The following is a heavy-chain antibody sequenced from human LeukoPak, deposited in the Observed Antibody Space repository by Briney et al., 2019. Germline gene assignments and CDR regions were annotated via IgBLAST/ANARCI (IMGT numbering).Heavy chain of an antibody. J-gene: IGHJ5*02. CDR2: ISGGGGST. CDR3: AKDGGLDYGDSFLAT. V-gene: IGHV3-23*01. D-gene: IGHD4-17*01. Sequence: GGSLRLSCAASGFTFSSYAMSWVRQAPGKGLEWVSAISGGGGSTYYADSVKGRFTISRDNSKNTLYLQMNSLRAGDTAVYYCAKDGGLDYGDSFLATWGQGTLVTVSS. CDR1: GFTFSSYA.